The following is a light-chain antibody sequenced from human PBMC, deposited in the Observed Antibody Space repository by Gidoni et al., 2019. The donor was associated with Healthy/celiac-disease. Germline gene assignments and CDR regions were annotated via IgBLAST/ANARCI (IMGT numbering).Light chain of an antibody. CDR3: SSYAGSNTWV. CDR1: SSDVGGYNY. V-gene: IGLV2-8*01. J-gene: IGLJ3*02. CDR2: EVS. Sequence: QSALTQPPSASGSHGQPVPISCTGTSSDVGGYNYVSWYQQHPGKAHKLMIYEVSKRPTGVPDRFSGSQSGNTASLTFSGLQADDEADYYCSSYAGSNTWVFGGGTKLTVL.